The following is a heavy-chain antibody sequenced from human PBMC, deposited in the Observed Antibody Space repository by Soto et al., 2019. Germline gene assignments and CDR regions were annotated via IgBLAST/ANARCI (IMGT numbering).Heavy chain of an antibody. CDR3: ARGYRGSYYFDY. CDR2: IGTAGDT. V-gene: IGHV3-13*01. Sequence: EVQLVESGGGLVQPGGSLRLSCAASGFTFSSYDMHWVRQATGKGLEWVSAIGTAGDTYYPGSVKGRFTISRENAKNSLYLQMNSLRAGDTAVYYCARGYRGSYYFDYWGQGTLVTVSS. CDR1: GFTFSSYD. J-gene: IGHJ4*02. D-gene: IGHD1-26*01.